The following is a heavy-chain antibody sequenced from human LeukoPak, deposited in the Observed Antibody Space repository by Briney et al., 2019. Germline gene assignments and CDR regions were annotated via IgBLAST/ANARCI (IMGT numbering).Heavy chain of an antibody. CDR3: AKGDSDAYYDFWSAQDGMDV. J-gene: IGHJ6*02. D-gene: IGHD3-3*01. V-gene: IGHV3-30-3*01. Sequence: PGGSLRLSCAASGFTFSSYAMHWVRQAPGKGLEWVAVISYDGSNKYYADSVKGRFTISRDNSKNTLYLQMNSLRAEDTAVYYCAKGDSDAYYDFWSAQDGMDVWGQGTTVTVSS. CDR1: GFTFSSYA. CDR2: ISYDGSNK.